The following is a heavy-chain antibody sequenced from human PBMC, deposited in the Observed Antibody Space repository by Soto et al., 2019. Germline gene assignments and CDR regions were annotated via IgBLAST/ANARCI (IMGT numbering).Heavy chain of an antibody. CDR3: ARAAGVGYTMNFDY. J-gene: IGHJ4*02. D-gene: IGHD3-22*01. CDR2: IYYSGST. Sequence: QVQLQESGPGLVKPSQTLSLTCTVSGGSISSGGYYWSWIRQHPGKGLEWIAYIYYSGSTYYNPSLRSRLTISVATSKNQFSLRLSSVTAADTAVYYCARAAGVGYTMNFDYWGQGTLVTVSS. V-gene: IGHV4-31*03. CDR1: GGSISSGGYY.